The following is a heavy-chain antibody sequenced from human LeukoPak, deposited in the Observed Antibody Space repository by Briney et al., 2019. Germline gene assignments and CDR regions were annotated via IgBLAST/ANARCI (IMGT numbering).Heavy chain of an antibody. Sequence: SETLSLTCTVSGGSISSYYWSWIRQPAGKGLEWIGRIYTSGSTNYNPSLKSRVTISVDTSMNQFSLKLSSVTAADTAVYYCARESGYCSSTSCYGSDYYYYMDVWGKGTTVTISS. CDR3: ARESGYCSSTSCYGSDYYYYMDV. CDR2: IYTSGST. CDR1: GGSISSYY. J-gene: IGHJ6*03. D-gene: IGHD2-2*03. V-gene: IGHV4-4*07.